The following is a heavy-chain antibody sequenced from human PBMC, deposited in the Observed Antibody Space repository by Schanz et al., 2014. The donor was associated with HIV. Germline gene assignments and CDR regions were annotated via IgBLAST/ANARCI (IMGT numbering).Heavy chain of an antibody. CDR3: ATCLITIGCSS. Sequence: QVQLVQSGAAVKKPGSSVQVSCKASGGSFSSFSITWVRQAPGQGLEWMGGTIPMFGSANYAQKFLGRVTISADESTSTGYMDLSNLRSDDTAVYYCATCLITIGCSSWGQGTLVIVSS. J-gene: IGHJ5*02. D-gene: IGHD1-1*01. V-gene: IGHV1-69*01. CDR1: GGSFSSFS. CDR2: TIPMFGSA.